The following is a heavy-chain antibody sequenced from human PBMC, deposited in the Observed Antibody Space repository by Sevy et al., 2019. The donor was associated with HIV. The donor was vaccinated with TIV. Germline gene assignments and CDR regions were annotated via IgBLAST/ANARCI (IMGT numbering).Heavy chain of an antibody. CDR3: ARVSAKVRGVTYNWFDP. J-gene: IGHJ5*02. Sequence: ASVKVSCKASGYTFTSYGISWVRQAPGQGLEWMGWISAYNGNTNYARKLQGRVTMTTDTSTSTAYMELRSLRSDDTAVYYCARVSAKVRGVTYNWFDPWGQGTLVTVSS. D-gene: IGHD3-10*01. V-gene: IGHV1-18*01. CDR2: ISAYNGNT. CDR1: GYTFTSYG.